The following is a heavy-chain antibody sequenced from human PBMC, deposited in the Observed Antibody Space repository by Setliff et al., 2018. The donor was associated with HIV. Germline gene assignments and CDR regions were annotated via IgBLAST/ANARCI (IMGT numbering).Heavy chain of an antibody. Sequence: GGSLRLSCAASGFIFSDAWMSWARQAPGKGLEWVANIDQDESEKYYVDSVKGRFTISRDNAKNSLYLQMNSLRAEDTAVYYCARGPRRLYAFDIWGQGTMVTVSS. D-gene: IGHD2-2*01. CDR2: IDQDESEK. CDR3: ARGPRRLYAFDI. CDR1: GFIFSDAW. J-gene: IGHJ3*02. V-gene: IGHV3-7*01.